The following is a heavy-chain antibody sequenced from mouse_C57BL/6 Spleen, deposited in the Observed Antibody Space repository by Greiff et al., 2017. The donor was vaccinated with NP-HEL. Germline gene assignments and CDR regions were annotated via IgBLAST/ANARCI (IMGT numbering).Heavy chain of an antibody. CDR3: ARNWGHWYFDV. CDR2: IHPNSGST. D-gene: IGHD4-1*01. Sequence: VQLQQPGAELVKPGASVKLSCKASGYTFTSYWMHWVKQRPGQGLEWIGMIHPNSGSTNYNEKFKSKATLTVDKSSSTAYMQLSSLTSEDSAVYYCARNWGHWYFDVWGTGTTVTVSS. J-gene: IGHJ1*03. V-gene: IGHV1-64*01. CDR1: GYTFTSYW.